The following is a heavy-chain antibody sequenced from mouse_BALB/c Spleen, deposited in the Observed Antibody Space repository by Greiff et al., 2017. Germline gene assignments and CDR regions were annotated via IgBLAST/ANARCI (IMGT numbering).Heavy chain of an antibody. D-gene: IGHD2-4*01. CDR1: GFSLTSYG. J-gene: IGHJ4*01. CDR3: ASPMITTHYYAMDY. V-gene: IGHV2-2*02. CDR2: IWSGGST. Sequence: VKLMESGPGLVQPSQSLSITCTVSGFSLTSYGVHWVRQSPGKGLEWLGVIWSGGSTDYNAAFISRLSISKDNSKSQVFFKMNSLQANDTAIYYCASPMITTHYYAMDYWGQGTSVTVSS.